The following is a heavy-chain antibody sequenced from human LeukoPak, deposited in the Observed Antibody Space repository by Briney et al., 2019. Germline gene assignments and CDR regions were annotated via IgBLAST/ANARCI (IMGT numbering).Heavy chain of an antibody. CDR2: ISSSGRTM. J-gene: IGHJ4*02. Sequence: GESLKISCTASGFTFSSYEMNWVRQAPGKGLEWVSHISSSGRTMYYADSVKGRFTISRDNAKNSLYLQMNSLRAEDTAVYYCARLGSLCRNGVCYGGWGQGILVTVST. V-gene: IGHV3-48*03. D-gene: IGHD2-8*01. CDR3: ARLGSLCRNGVCYGG. CDR1: GFTFSSYE.